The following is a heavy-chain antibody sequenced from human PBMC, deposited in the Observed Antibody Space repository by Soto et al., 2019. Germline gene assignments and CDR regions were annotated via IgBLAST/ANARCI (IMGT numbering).Heavy chain of an antibody. V-gene: IGHV3-30*18. D-gene: IGHD3-22*01. Sequence: GGSLRLSCAASGFTFSSYGMHWVRQAPGKGLEWVAVISYDGSNKYYADSVKGRFTISRDNSKNTLYLQMNSLRAEDTAEYYCAKVHSNYYDSSGPLDYWGQGTLVTVSS. CDR2: ISYDGSNK. CDR3: AKVHSNYYDSSGPLDY. J-gene: IGHJ4*02. CDR1: GFTFSSYG.